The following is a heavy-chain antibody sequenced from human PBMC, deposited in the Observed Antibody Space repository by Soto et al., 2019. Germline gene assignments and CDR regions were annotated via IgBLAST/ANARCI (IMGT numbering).Heavy chain of an antibody. V-gene: IGHV3-33*01. CDR3: ARSPHSSSWYWQIGYYFDY. J-gene: IGHJ4*02. CDR2: IWYDGSNK. D-gene: IGHD6-13*01. CDR1: GFTFSSHG. Sequence: QVQLVESGGGVVQPGRSLRLSCAASGFTFSSHGMHWVRQAPGKGLEWVAVIWYDGSNKYYADSVKGRFTISRDNSKNTLYLQMNSLRAEDTAVYYCARSPHSSSWYWQIGYYFDYWGQGTLVTVSS.